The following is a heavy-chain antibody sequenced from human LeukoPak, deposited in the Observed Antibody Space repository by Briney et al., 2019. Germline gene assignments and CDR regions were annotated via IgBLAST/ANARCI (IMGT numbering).Heavy chain of an antibody. CDR2: INTNTGNP. CDR3: ARDPDYYDSSGYQTYYYYMDV. J-gene: IGHJ6*03. Sequence: ASVKVSCKASGYTFTSYGISWVRQAPGQGLEWMGWINTNTGNPTYAQGFTGRFVFSLDTSVSTAYLQISSLKAEDTAVYYCARDPDYYDSSGYQTYYYYMDVWGKGTTVTVSS. D-gene: IGHD3-22*01. V-gene: IGHV7-4-1*02. CDR1: GYTFTSYG.